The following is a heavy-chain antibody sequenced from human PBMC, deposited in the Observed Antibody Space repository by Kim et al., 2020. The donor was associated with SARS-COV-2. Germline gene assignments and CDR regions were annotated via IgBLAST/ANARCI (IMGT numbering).Heavy chain of an antibody. CDR2: IKYDGSAK. Sequence: GGSLRLSCVASGFTFSSYWMSWVRQAPGKGLEWVANIKYDGSAKYYVDSVKGRFTISRDNAKKSLDLQMNSLRSEDTAVYYCARGDFYDSSGYHDAFDVWGRGTMVTVSS. CDR3: ARGDFYDSSGYHDAFDV. CDR1: GFTFSSYW. J-gene: IGHJ3*01. V-gene: IGHV3-7*03. D-gene: IGHD3-22*01.